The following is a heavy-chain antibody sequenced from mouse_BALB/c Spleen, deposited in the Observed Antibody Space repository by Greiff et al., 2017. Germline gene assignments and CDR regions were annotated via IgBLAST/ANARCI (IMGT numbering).Heavy chain of an antibody. J-gene: IGHJ4*01. CDR3: ASTVVVQDYAMDY. V-gene: IGHV14-3*02. Sequence: VQLKQSGAELVKPGASVKLSCTASGFNIKDTYMHWVKQRPEQGLEWIGRIDPANGNTKYDPKFQGKATITADTSSNTAYLQLSSLTSEDTAVYYCASTVVVQDYAMDYWGQGTSVTVSS. CDR1: GFNIKDTY. CDR2: IDPANGNT. D-gene: IGHD1-1*01.